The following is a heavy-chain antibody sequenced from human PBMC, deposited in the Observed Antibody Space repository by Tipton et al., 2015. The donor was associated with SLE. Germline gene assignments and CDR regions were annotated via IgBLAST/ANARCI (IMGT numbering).Heavy chain of an antibody. D-gene: IGHD3-10*01. J-gene: IGHJ6*02. V-gene: IGHV3-23*01. CDR2: ISGSGGST. CDR3: AKTGALDALSYYYGMDL. Sequence: SLRLSCAASGFTFSSYAMSWVRQAPGKGLEWVSAISGSGGSTYYADSVKGRFTISRDNSKNTLYLQMNSLRAEDTAVYFCAKTGALDALSYYYGMDLWGQGTTVTVSS. CDR1: GFTFSSYA.